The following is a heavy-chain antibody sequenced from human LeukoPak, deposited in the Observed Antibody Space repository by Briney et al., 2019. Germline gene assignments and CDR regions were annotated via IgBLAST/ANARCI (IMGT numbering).Heavy chain of an antibody. CDR1: GGSISSYY. V-gene: IGHV4-59*01. CDR3: ATSTYYYGSGNYYSYAFDI. Sequence: SETLSLTCTVSGGSISSYYWSWIRQSPGKGLEWIGYIYYSGSTNYNPSLKSRVTMSVDTFKNQFSLKLSSVTAADTALYYCATSTYYYGSGNYYSYAFDIWGQGTMVTVSS. J-gene: IGHJ3*02. CDR2: IYYSGST. D-gene: IGHD3-10*01.